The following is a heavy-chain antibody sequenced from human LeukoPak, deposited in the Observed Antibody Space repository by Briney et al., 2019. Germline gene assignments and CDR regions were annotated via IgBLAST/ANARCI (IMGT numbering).Heavy chain of an antibody. V-gene: IGHV3-33*06. J-gene: IGHJ4*02. CDR2: IWYDGSNK. Sequence: GGSLGLSCAASGFTFSSYGMHWVRQAPGKGLEWVGVIWYDGSNKYYADSVKGRFTISRDNSKNTLYLQMNSLRAEDTAVYYCAKDLVDYYDSSGYFDYWGQGTLVTVSS. D-gene: IGHD3-22*01. CDR3: AKDLVDYYDSSGYFDY. CDR1: GFTFSSYG.